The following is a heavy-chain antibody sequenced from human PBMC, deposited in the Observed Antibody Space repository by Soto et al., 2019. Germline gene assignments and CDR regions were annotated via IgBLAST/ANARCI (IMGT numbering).Heavy chain of an antibody. CDR3: GRDGGNVLLWFGESNTRGVDAFDI. CDR1: GYTFTSYG. V-gene: IGHV1-18*04. J-gene: IGHJ3*02. D-gene: IGHD3-10*01. CDR2: VSAYHGKT. Sequence: APVKVSCTASGYTFTSYGISWGRRAPGQGVEWLGGVSAYHGKTYYAQKLQGGVTGTPDTATSTAYMELRSLRSDDTAVYYCGRDGGNVLLWFGESNTRGVDAFDIWGQGTMVTVSS.